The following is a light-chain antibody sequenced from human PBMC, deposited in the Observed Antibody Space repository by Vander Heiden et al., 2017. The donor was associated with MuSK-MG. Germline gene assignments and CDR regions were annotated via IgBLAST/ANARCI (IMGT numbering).Light chain of an antibody. CDR1: SNDVGRYYY. Sequence: QSALTQPASVSGSPGQSVTISCTGTSNDVGRYYYVSWYQQHPAKAPKLLIYDVSSRPSGVSNRFSGSKSAYTAFLTISGLQAEDEADYYCTSYTTSTTVLFGGGTKLTVL. V-gene: IGLV2-14*03. CDR2: DVS. CDR3: TSYTTSTTVL. J-gene: IGLJ2*01.